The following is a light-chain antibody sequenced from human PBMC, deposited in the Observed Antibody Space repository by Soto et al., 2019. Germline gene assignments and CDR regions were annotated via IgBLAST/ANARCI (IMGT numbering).Light chain of an antibody. CDR3: AAWDDSLNGLV. V-gene: IGLV1-44*01. Sequence: QPVLTQPPSASGTPGQKVTISCSGSSSNIGPNAVNWYQQLPGTAPKLLLYNNNQRPSGVSDRFSGSKSGTSASLAISGLQSDDDADYHCAAWDDSLNGLVFGTGTKVTVL. J-gene: IGLJ1*01. CDR1: SSNIGPNA. CDR2: NNN.